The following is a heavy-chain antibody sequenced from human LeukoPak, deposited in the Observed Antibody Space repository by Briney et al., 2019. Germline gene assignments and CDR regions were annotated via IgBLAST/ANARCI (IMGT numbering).Heavy chain of an antibody. CDR3: ARDYYDSRGDAFDI. D-gene: IGHD3-22*01. CDR1: GGSISSHS. CDR2: IFYSAST. V-gene: IGHV4-59*11. J-gene: IGHJ3*02. Sequence: SETLSLTCTVSGGSISSHSWSWIRQPPGKGLEWIGYIFYSASTNYSPSLKSRVTISVDTSKNQFSLRLSSVTAADTAVYYCARDYYDSRGDAFDIWGQGTMVTVSS.